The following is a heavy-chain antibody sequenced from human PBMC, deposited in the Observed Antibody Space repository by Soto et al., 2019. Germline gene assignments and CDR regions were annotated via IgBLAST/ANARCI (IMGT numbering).Heavy chain of an antibody. Sequence: SETLSLTSTVSGGSISSSGYYWGWIRQPPGKGLEWVGSLYYSGNTYYNPSLKSRVIMSMDTSKSQFSLQLRSLTAAATAVYYCATHRDYDGMDVWGQGTAVTVSS. CDR3: ATHRDYDGMDV. V-gene: IGHV4-39*01. CDR2: LYYSGNT. CDR1: GGSISSSGYY. J-gene: IGHJ6*02. D-gene: IGHD2-21*01.